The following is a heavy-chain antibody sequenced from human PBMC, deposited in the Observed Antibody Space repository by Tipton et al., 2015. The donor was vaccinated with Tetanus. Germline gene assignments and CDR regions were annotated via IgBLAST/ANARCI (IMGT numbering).Heavy chain of an antibody. Sequence: QVQLVQSGAEVKKPGSSVKVSCKASGGTFTNYALSWVRQAPGQGLEWLGWNGGHNGDTNYAQKFQGRVTMTTDTSANTAYMELRSLRSDDTAVYFCARLVKQWLIPEDYWGQGTLVTVSS. D-gene: IGHD6-19*01. CDR2: NGGHNGDT. CDR3: ARLVKQWLIPEDY. CDR1: GGTFTNYA. J-gene: IGHJ4*02. V-gene: IGHV1-18*01.